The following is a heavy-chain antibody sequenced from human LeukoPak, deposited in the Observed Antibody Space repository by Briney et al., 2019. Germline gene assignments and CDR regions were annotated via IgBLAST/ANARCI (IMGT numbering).Heavy chain of an antibody. J-gene: IGHJ6*03. CDR1: GYTFTAYY. V-gene: IGHV1-2*02. Sequence: GASVKVSCKASGYTFTAYYIHWVRQAPGQGLEWMGWINPNSGGTNYAQKFQGRVTMTRDTSISTAYMELSRLRSDDTAVYYCASEIAAPPPYYYYYMDVWGKGTTVTVSS. CDR2: INPNSGGT. D-gene: IGHD6-6*01. CDR3: ASEIAAPPPYYYYYMDV.